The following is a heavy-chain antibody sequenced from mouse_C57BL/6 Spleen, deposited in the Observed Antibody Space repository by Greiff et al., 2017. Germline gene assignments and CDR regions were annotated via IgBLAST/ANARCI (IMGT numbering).Heavy chain of an antibody. Sequence: VQRVESGPELVKPGASVKISCKASGYAFSSSWMNWVKQRPGKGLEGIGRIYPGDGDPNYNGKFKGKATLTADKSSSTAYMQLSSLTSEDSAVYFCAREEGNYYGSLFDYWGQGTTLTVSS. CDR2: IYPGDGDP. CDR3: AREEGNYYGSLFDY. J-gene: IGHJ2*01. D-gene: IGHD1-1*01. V-gene: IGHV1-82*01. CDR1: GYAFSSSW.